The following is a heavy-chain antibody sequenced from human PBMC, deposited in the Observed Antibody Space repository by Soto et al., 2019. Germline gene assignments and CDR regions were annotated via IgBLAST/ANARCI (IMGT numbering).Heavy chain of an antibody. CDR1: GFTFRSYA. Sequence: GGVLRLSCAASGFTFRSYAMHWVRQAPGKGLECVAVISHDGSNKFYRDYVKGRFTISRDNSKNTLYLQINSLRYEDTAVYYCARGDREDIAVVIGVRPGEYGVDVWGQGTTVTVSS. CDR2: ISHDGSNK. V-gene: IGHV3-30-3*01. D-gene: IGHD2-15*01. CDR3: ARGDREDIAVVIGVRPGEYGVDV. J-gene: IGHJ6*02.